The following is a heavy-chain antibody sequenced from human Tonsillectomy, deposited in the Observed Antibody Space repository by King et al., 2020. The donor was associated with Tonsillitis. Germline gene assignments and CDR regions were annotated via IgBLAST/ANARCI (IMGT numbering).Heavy chain of an antibody. D-gene: IGHD3-9*01. CDR1: GYSISSGYY. CDR2: ISHSGHS. CDR3: ASDILTGYDIYRY. J-gene: IGHJ4*02. V-gene: IGHV4-38-2*01. Sequence: VQLQESGPGLVKPSETLSLTCAVSGYSISSGYYWGWIRQPPGRGLEWIGTISHSGHSYYNPSLTSRVTISVDTSKNQFSLKLSSVTAADTATYYCASDILTGYDIYRYWGQGTLVTVSS.